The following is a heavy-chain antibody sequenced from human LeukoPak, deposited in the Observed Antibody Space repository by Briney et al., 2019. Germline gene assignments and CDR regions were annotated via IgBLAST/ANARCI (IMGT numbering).Heavy chain of an antibody. V-gene: IGHV3-33*01. J-gene: IGHJ4*02. D-gene: IGHD6-13*01. Sequence: GKSLRLSCGASGFXFRSYGMHWVRQAPGKGLEWVAAIWYDGSNKYYADSVKGRFTISRDNSENTLYLQMNSLRAEDTALYYCASDGIAVDRGIGYFDYWGQGTLVTVSS. CDR1: GFXFRSYG. CDR2: IWYDGSNK. CDR3: ASDGIAVDRGIGYFDY.